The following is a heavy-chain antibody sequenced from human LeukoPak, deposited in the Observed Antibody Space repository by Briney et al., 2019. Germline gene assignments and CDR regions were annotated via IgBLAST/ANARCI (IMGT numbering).Heavy chain of an antibody. J-gene: IGHJ4*02. CDR2: ISSSSSYI. D-gene: IGHD3-3*01. V-gene: IGHV3-21*01. CDR3: ARGGVVVGKLDY. CDR1: GFTFSSYS. Sequence: GGSLRLSCAASGFTFSSYSMNWVRQTPGKGLEWVSSISSSSSYIYYADSVKGRFTISRDNAKNSLYLQMNSLRAEDTAVYYCARGGVVVGKLDYWGQGTLVTVSS.